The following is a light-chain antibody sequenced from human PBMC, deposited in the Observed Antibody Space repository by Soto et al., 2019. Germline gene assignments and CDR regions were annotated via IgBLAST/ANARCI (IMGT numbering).Light chain of an antibody. CDR3: QQYNNWPLT. V-gene: IGKV3D-15*01. J-gene: IGKJ4*01. CDR1: QSVSDN. Sequence: EIVMTQSPVTLSVSPGGRATLSCRASQSVSDNLAWYQQKPGQAPRLLFYGASTRATDIPVRFSGSGSGTEFTLTISSLQSEDFAVYYCQQYNNWPLTFGGGTKVDIK. CDR2: GAS.